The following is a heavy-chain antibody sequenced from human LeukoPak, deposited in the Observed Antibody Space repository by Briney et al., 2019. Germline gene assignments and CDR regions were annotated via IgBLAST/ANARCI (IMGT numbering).Heavy chain of an antibody. CDR2: IYYSGST. CDR1: GGSIRSSSYY. D-gene: IGHD1-26*01. V-gene: IGHV4-39*07. Sequence: SETLSLTCTVSGGSIRSSSYYWGWIRQPPGKGLEWIGSIYYSGSTYYNPSLKSRVTISVDTAKNQFSLKLSSVTAADTAVYYCARARSGKWGFDYWGQGTLVTVSS. CDR3: ARARSGKWGFDY. J-gene: IGHJ4*02.